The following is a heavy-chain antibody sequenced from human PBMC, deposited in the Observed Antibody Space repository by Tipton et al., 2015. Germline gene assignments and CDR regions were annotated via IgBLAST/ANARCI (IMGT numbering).Heavy chain of an antibody. J-gene: IGHJ5*02. CDR1: GGSIKNSNFY. V-gene: IGHV4-30-4*01. CDR3: ARGGAGYYYDSVGYLS. D-gene: IGHD3-22*01. Sequence: TLSLTCSVSGGSIKNSNFYWTWIRQTPGKGLEWIGDIHYSGTTNYNPSLRSRVTTSADTSKNQFSLKLNSVTAADTAVYYCARGGAGYYYDSVGYLSWGQGTLVTVSS. CDR2: IHYSGTT.